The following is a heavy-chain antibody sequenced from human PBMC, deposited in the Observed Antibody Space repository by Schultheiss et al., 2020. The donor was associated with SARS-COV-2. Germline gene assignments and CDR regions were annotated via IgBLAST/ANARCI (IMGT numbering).Heavy chain of an antibody. D-gene: IGHD6-13*01. V-gene: IGHV3-15*01. J-gene: IGHJ4*02. Sequence: GESLKISCAASGFTFSNAWMSWVRQAPGKGLEWVGRIKSKTDGGTTDYAAPVKGRFTISRDNAKNSLYLQMNSLRAEDTAVYYCARQLGFDYWGQGTLVTVS. CDR3: ARQLGFDY. CDR2: IKSKTDGGTT. CDR1: GFTFSNAW.